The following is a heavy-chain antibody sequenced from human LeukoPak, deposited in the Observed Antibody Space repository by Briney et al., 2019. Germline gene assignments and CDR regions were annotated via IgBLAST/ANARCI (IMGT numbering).Heavy chain of an antibody. V-gene: IGHV4-4*07. Sequence: SETLSLTCTVSGGSISSYYWSWIRQPAGKGLEWIGRIYTSGSTNYNPSLKSRVTMSVDTSKNQFSLKLSFVTAADTAVYYCARGRSVAGPYYFDYWGQGTLVTVSS. CDR2: IYTSGST. CDR1: GGSISSYY. CDR3: ARGRSVAGPYYFDY. J-gene: IGHJ4*02. D-gene: IGHD6-19*01.